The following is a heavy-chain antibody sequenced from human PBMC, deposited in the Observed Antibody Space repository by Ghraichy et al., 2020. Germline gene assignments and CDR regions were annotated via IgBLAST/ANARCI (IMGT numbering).Heavy chain of an antibody. CDR3: ARTRPGYSGYDQDAFDI. D-gene: IGHD5-12*01. J-gene: IGHJ3*02. CDR2: IYYSGST. Sequence: SETLSLTCTVSGGSISSYYWSWIRQPPGKGLEWIGYIYYSGSTNYNPSLKSRVTISVDTSKNQFSLKLSSVTAADTAVYYCARTRPGYSGYDQDAFDIWGQGTMVTVSS. V-gene: IGHV4-59*08. CDR1: GGSISSYY.